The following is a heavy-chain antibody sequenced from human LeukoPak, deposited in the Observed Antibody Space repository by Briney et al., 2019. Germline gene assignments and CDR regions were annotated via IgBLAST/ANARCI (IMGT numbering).Heavy chain of an antibody. V-gene: IGHV3-30-3*01. CDR2: ISYDGSNK. CDR1: GFTFSSYA. D-gene: IGHD2-21*01. CDR3: ARDFAGSYFGY. J-gene: IGHJ4*02. Sequence: GGSLRLSCAASGFTFSSYAMHWVRQAPGKGLEWVAVISYDGSNKYYADSVKGRFTISRDNSKNTLYLQMNSLRAEDTAVYYCARDFAGSYFGYWGQGTLVTVSS.